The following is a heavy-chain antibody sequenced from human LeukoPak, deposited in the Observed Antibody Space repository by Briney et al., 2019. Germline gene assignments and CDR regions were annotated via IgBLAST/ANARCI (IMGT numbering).Heavy chain of an antibody. CDR2: ICHSGST. Sequence: PSETLSLTCAVSGYSISSDYYWGWIRPPPGKGVEWSGSICHSGSTYYNPPLKSRVTISVDTTKNQFSLKLSSVTAADTAVYYCARKVGASGWSDYWGQGTLVTVSS. V-gene: IGHV4-38-2*01. CDR1: GYSISSDYY. CDR3: ARKVGASGWSDY. J-gene: IGHJ4*02. D-gene: IGHD6-19*01.